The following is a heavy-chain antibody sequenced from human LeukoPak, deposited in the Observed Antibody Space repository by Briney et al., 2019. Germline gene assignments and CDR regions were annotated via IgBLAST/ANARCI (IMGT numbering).Heavy chain of an antibody. CDR1: GFSFSTYG. CDR3: AKDGDSTGYYSSYYNHMDV. D-gene: IGHD3-22*01. J-gene: IGHJ6*03. V-gene: IGHV3-30*02. Sequence: WGSLRLSCAASGFSFSTYGFHWVRQAPGKGLEWVTFIRFDGGKKNYADSVKGRFAISRDNSKNTVYLQMNSLRAEDTAIYYCAKDGDSTGYYSSYYNHMDVWGKGTSVTISS. CDR2: IRFDGGKK.